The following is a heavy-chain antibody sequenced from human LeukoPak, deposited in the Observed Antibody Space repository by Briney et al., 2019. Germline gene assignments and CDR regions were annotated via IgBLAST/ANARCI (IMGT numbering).Heavy chain of an antibody. CDR2: IYSGGST. CDR1: GFTVSTNH. Sequence: PGGSLRLSCAASGFTVSTNHMSWVRQAPGKGLEWVSVIYSGGSTYYADSVKGRFTISRDNSKNTVYLQMNSLRPEETALYYCARRATYLDTAMADYWGQGTLVTVSS. CDR3: ARRATYLDTAMADY. D-gene: IGHD5-18*01. V-gene: IGHV3-66*02. J-gene: IGHJ4*02.